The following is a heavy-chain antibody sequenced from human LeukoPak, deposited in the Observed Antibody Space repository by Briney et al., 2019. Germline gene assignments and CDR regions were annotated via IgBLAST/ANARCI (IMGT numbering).Heavy chain of an antibody. V-gene: IGHV1-46*01. J-gene: IGHJ4*02. CDR2: INPSGGST. CDR1: GYTFTSYD. D-gene: IGHD3-3*01. CDR3: ARGNYDFWSGYYYYFDY. Sequence: ASVKVSCKASGYTFTSYDINWVRQATGQGLEWMGIINPSGGSTSYAQKFQGRVTITRGMSTSTVYMELSSLRSEDTAVYYCARGNYDFWSGYYYYFDYWGQGTLVTVSS.